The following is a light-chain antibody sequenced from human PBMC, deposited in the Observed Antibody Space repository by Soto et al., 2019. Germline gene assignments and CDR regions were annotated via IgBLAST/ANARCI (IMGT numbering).Light chain of an antibody. V-gene: IGKV3-15*01. CDR2: EVF. CDR1: QSVNSH. J-gene: IGKJ4*01. Sequence: EIVMTQTPATLSVSPGDGATLSCRASQSVNSHLAWYQQKPGQAPRLLIYEVFTRATGIPARFSGSGSGTDFTLTISSRQSEDSAGYYCQQYSSWSPLTFGGGTKVEI. CDR3: QQYSSWSPLT.